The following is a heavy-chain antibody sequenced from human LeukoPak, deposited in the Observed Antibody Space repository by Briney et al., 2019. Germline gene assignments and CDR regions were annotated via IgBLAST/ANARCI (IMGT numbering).Heavy chain of an antibody. CDR1: GGSINSYY. Sequence: SETLSLTCTVSGGSINSYYWSWIRQPPGKGLEWIGYINYSGATNYNPSLKSRVTISRDTSKNQFSLQLSSVTAADTAVYYCARDYNWNYAFDIWGQGTMVTVSP. V-gene: IGHV4-59*01. J-gene: IGHJ3*02. D-gene: IGHD1-1*01. CDR3: ARDYNWNYAFDI. CDR2: INYSGAT.